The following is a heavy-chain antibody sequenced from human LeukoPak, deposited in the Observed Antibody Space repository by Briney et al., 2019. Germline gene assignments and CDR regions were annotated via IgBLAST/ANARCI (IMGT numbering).Heavy chain of an antibody. V-gene: IGHV4-4*07. Sequence: SETLSLTCAVSGGSISGYYWSWIRQPAGKGLEWIGRIYTSGSTNYNPSLKGRVTMSVDTSKNQFSLKLSSVTAADTAVYYCARENYGFWSGYYFDYWGQGTLVTVSS. CDR3: ARENYGFWSGYYFDY. CDR1: GGSISGYY. J-gene: IGHJ4*02. D-gene: IGHD3-3*01. CDR2: IYTSGST.